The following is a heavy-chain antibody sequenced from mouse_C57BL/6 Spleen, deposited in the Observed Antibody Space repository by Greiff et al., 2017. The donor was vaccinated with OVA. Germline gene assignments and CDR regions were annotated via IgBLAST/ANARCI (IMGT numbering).Heavy chain of an antibody. CDR1: GYAFSSSW. CDR2: IYPGDGDT. Sequence: QVQLKESGPELVKPGASVKISCKASGYAFSSSWMNWVKQRPGKGLEWIGRIYPGDGDTNYNGKFKGKATLTADKSSSTAYMQLSSLTSEDSAVYFCAREGDYYGSSHYYAMDYWGQGTSVTVSS. V-gene: IGHV1-82*01. J-gene: IGHJ4*01. CDR3: AREGDYYGSSHYYAMDY. D-gene: IGHD1-1*01.